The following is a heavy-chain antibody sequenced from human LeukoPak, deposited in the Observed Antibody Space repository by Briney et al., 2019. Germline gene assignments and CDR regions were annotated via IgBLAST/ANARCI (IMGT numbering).Heavy chain of an antibody. CDR2: IYSGGST. CDR3: ARDEWELLRAY. V-gene: IGHV3-66*02. CDR1: GFTVRNNY. Sequence: GGSLRLSCAASGFTVRNNYMSWVRQAPGKGLEWVSIIYSGGSTYYADSVKGRFTISRDNSKNTLYLQMNSLRVEDTAVYYCARDEWELLRAYWGQGTLVTVSS. J-gene: IGHJ4*02. D-gene: IGHD1-26*01.